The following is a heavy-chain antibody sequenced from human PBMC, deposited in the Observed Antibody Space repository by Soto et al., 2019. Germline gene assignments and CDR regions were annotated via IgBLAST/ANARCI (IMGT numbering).Heavy chain of an antibody. J-gene: IGHJ6*02. CDR2: INHSGTT. CDR1: GGSFSGFY. V-gene: IGHV4-34*01. Sequence: PSETLSPTCAVSGGSFSGFYWTWIRQPPGEGLEWIGEINHSGTTNFNPSLRSRLTISLDSSKKHFSLKLTSMTAADAAVYYCARADRTLVTSYGLDVWGQGTTVTVSS. D-gene: IGHD2-21*02. CDR3: ARADRTLVTSYGLDV.